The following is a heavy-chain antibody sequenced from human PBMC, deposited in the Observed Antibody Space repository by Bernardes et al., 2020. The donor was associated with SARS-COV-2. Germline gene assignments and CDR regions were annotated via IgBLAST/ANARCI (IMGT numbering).Heavy chain of an antibody. CDR2: ISAYSGNK. V-gene: IGHV1-18*04. CDR3: ARIQLWSNYYFDC. CDR1: GYTVTSYT. Sequence: ASVKVSCKASGYTVTSYTISWVRQAPGRGLEWMGWISAYSGNKKYAQKLQGRVTMTTDTSTNTAYMELRSLRSDDTAVYYCARIQLWSNYYFDCWGQGTLVTVSS. D-gene: IGHD5-18*01. J-gene: IGHJ4*02.